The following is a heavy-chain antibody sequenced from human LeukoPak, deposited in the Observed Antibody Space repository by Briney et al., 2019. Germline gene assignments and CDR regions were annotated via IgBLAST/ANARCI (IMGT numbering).Heavy chain of an antibody. V-gene: IGHV4-61*02. CDR2: IYTSGSS. CDR1: GGSISSSSYY. J-gene: IGHJ5*02. CDR3: ARGLYGYDWFDP. D-gene: IGHD5-18*01. Sequence: SQTLSLTCTVPGGSISSSSYYWSWIRQPAGKGLEWIGRIYTSGSSNYNPSLKSRVTITVETSKNQFSLKLSSMAAADTAVYYCARGLYGYDWFDPWGQGTLVTVSS.